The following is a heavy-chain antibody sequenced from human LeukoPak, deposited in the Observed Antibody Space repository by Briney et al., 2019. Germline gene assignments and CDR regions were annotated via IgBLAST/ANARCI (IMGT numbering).Heavy chain of an antibody. J-gene: IGHJ5*02. Sequence: GGSLRLSCAASGFAVSNHFMDWVRQAPGKGLEWVSVINSGGATYYADSVRGRFTISRDSSQNRVFLQMNSLRAEDTAVYYCAKEGVNYLDSSGYYAVSWGQGTLVTVSS. V-gene: IGHV3-66*01. CDR2: INSGGAT. CDR1: GFAVSNHF. CDR3: AKEGVNYLDSSGYYAVS. D-gene: IGHD3-22*01.